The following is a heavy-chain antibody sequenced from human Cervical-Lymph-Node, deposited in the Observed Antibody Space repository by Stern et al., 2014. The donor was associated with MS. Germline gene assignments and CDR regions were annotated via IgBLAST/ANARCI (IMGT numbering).Heavy chain of an antibody. V-gene: IGHV3-9*01. CDR1: GFTFGDYA. Sequence: EVQLVESGGGLVQPGRSLRLSCAASGFTFGDYAMNWVRHAPGKGLVWVSGISWVSGSIGYADSVKGRFTISQDNAKNSLYLQMNSLRTEDTALYYCAKDINSSGWRRAGVDYWGQGTLVTVSS. D-gene: IGHD6-19*01. J-gene: IGHJ4*02. CDR3: AKDINSSGWRRAGVDY. CDR2: ISWVSGSI.